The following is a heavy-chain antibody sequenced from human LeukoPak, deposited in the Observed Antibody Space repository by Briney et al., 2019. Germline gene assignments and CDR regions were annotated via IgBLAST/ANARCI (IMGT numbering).Heavy chain of an antibody. Sequence: GESLKISCKGSGYRLTSYWITWVRQMPGKGLEWMGRIDPSDSYTNYSPSFQGHVTISADKSITTAYLQWSSLKGSDTAMYYCATSYLGSGSPASFNYWGQGTLVTVSS. D-gene: IGHD3-10*01. CDR1: GYRLTSYW. V-gene: IGHV5-10-1*01. CDR3: ATSYLGSGSPASFNY. J-gene: IGHJ4*02. CDR2: IDPSDSYT.